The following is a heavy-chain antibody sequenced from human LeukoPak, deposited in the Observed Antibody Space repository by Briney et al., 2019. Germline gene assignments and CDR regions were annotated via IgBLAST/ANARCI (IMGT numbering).Heavy chain of an antibody. CDR3: ARDPNYCSGGSCYEVGPDY. J-gene: IGHJ4*02. D-gene: IGHD2-15*01. CDR1: GFTFSSYW. CDR2: IKQDGSEK. V-gene: IGHV3-7*01. Sequence: GGSLRLSCAASGFTFSSYWMSWVRQAPGKGLEWVANIKQDGSEKYYVDSVKGRFTISRDNAKNPLYLQMNSLRAEDTAVYYCARDPNYCSGGSCYEVGPDYWGQGTLVTVSS.